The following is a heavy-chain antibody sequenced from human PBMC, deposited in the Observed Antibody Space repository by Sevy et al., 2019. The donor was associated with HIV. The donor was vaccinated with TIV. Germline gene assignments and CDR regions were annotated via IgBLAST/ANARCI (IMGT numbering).Heavy chain of an antibody. D-gene: IGHD6-13*01. CDR2: IDLNSSVR. CDR3: AKDPIGLAAAGPGYFDS. J-gene: IGHJ4*02. V-gene: IGHV3-9*01. Sequence: QPGGSLRLSCAASGFIFDDYAMHWVRQVPGKGLEWVSGIDLNSSVRRYAGSVKGRFTISRDNAKNSLFLQMNSLSPEDTALYYCAKDPIGLAAAGPGYFDSWGQGTLVTVSS. CDR1: GFIFDDYA.